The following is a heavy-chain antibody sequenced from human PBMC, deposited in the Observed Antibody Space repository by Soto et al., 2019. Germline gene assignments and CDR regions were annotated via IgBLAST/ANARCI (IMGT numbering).Heavy chain of an antibody. D-gene: IGHD6-19*01. J-gene: IGHJ4*02. CDR2: IIASNGKT. CDR1: GGTFSSYT. CDR3: ARAVAVAADFDY. Sequence: GASVKVSCKASGGTFSSYTISWVRQAPGQRLEWMGWIIASNGKTKYSQKFQGRVTITRDTSASTAYMELSSLRSEDTAVYYCARAVAVAADFDYWGQGTLVTVSS. V-gene: IGHV1-3*01.